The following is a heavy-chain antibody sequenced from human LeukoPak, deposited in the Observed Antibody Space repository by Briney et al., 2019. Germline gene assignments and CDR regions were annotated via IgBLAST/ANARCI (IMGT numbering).Heavy chain of an antibody. CDR1: GFTFSTYD. D-gene: IGHD6-6*01. CDR3: VKQDIGARPFDS. V-gene: IGHV3-30*02. CDR2: IRYDGSDI. J-gene: IGHJ4*02. Sequence: PGGSLRLSCAAFGFTFSTYDMHWVRQAPAKGLEWVAFIRYDGSDIYYADSVKGRFTISRDNSKNTLYLAMSSLRTEDTAVYYCVKQDIGARPFDSWGQGTLVTVSS.